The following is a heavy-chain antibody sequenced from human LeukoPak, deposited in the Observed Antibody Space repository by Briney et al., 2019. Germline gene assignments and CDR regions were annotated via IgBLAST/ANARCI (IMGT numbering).Heavy chain of an antibody. D-gene: IGHD3-16*01. J-gene: IGHJ6*03. CDR3: VRDVGLNDYYYYYMDV. Sequence: ASVKVSCKASGYTFTSYYMHWVRQAPGQGLEWMGIINPSGGSTSYAQKFQGRVTMTRDMSTSTVYMELSSLRSEDTAVYYCVRDVGLNDYYYYYMDVWGKGTTVTVSS. V-gene: IGHV1-46*01. CDR2: INPSGGST. CDR1: GYTFTSYY.